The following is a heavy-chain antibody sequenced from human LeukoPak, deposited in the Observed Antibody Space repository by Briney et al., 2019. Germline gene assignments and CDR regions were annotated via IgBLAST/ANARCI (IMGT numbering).Heavy chain of an antibody. CDR2: VHRSGKT. J-gene: IGHJ3*02. Sequence: PSETLSLTCTVSGDSINNYYFNWIRQPAGKGLEWIGRVHRSGKTGYNPSLEGRVTMSEDTSKNQFSLKLTSVTAADTAVYYCARESLSGLGGFDAFNIWGQGTMVTVSS. CDR3: ARESLSGLGGFDAFNI. D-gene: IGHD3-16*01. V-gene: IGHV4-4*07. CDR1: GDSINNYY.